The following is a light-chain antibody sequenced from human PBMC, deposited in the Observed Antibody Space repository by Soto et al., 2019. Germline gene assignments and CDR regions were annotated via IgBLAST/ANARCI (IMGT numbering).Light chain of an antibody. J-gene: IGKJ2*01. CDR3: QQYNNWSPYT. V-gene: IGKV3-15*01. CDR1: QSVSSN. Sequence: EIVMTQSPATLSVSPGERATLSCRASQSVSSNLAWYQQKPGQAPRLLIYGASTRGTGMPARLSGSGSVTELTFTISSLQSEDFAVYYCQQYNNWSPYTFGQGTKLEIK. CDR2: GAS.